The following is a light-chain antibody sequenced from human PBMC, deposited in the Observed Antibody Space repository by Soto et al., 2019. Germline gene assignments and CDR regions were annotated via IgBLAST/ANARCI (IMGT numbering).Light chain of an antibody. J-gene: IGLJ1*01. CDR1: SSGTGRYDF. CDR3: SSYTTSSTFV. V-gene: IGLV2-14*01. CDR2: DVS. Sequence: QCVLDYHASVNRSAGQAIAICRTGISSGTGRYDFVSWFQQHPGKAPKLMIYDVSIRPSGVSDHFSGSKSGNTASLTISGLQAEDEADYYCSSYTTSSTFVFGTGTKVTVL.